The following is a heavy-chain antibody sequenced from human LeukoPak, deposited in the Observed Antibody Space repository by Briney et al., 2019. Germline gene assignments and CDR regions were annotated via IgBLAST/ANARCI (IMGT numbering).Heavy chain of an antibody. V-gene: IGHV3-23*01. J-gene: IGHJ4*02. CDR3: AKDGDSYGLIAS. CDR2: ISPGGGST. CDR1: GFTFSNYA. Sequence: GRSLRLSCAASGFTFSNYATTWVRQAPGKGLEWVSTISPGGGSTHYADSVKGRFAISRDNSKATLYLQMDSLRAEDTAAYYCAKDGDSYGLIASWGQGTLVTVSS. D-gene: IGHD5-18*01.